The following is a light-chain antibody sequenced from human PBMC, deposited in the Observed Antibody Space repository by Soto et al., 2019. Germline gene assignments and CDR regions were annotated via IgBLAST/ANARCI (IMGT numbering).Light chain of an antibody. V-gene: IGKV3-20*01. CDR2: GAS. Sequence: EVVLTQSPGTLSLSPGARSTLSCRASQFVSSTYLAWYQQRHGQAPRXXIYGASSRATGIPDRFSGGGSETDLTITISRLESEDSEVYYCQQYGISPFTFGGGTKVDIK. J-gene: IGKJ4*01. CDR1: QFVSSTY. CDR3: QQYGISPFT.